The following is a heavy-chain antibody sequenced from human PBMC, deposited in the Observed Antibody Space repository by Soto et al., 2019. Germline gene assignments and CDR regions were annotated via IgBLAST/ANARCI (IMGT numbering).Heavy chain of an antibody. CDR3: ARVRDPHLDHYGLDV. Sequence: QVQLVQSGAEAKNPGSSVRVSCKTSGFTFNVYGIHWVRQAPGQGLEWMGGLIPIYDEPNYAQKFQGRVTITADKSTTTVYLELSSLRSEDTAVYFCARVRDPHLDHYGLDVWGQGTPVTVSS. CDR2: LIPIYDEP. J-gene: IGHJ6*02. CDR1: GFTFNVYG. V-gene: IGHV1-69*06.